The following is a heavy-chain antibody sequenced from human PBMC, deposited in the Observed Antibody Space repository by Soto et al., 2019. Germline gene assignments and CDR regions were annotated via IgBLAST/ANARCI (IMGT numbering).Heavy chain of an antibody. CDR3: ARGTVTGSEYNYYYYGMDV. J-gene: IGHJ6*02. CDR2: IIPLFGTT. CDR1: GGTFISYA. D-gene: IGHD1-1*01. V-gene: IGHV1-69*13. Sequence: SVKFSCKASGGTFISYAIDWVRQAPGQGLEWMGGIIPLFGTTNYAQKLQGRVKLTADESTRTAYMELSTLTSEDTAVYYCARGTVTGSEYNYYYYGMDVWGQGTTVTVSS.